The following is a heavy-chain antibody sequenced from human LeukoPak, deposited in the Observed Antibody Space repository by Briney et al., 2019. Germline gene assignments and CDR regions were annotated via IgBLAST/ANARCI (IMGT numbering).Heavy chain of an antibody. CDR2: IKEDGSED. J-gene: IGHJ4*02. CDR1: GFTFSRAW. D-gene: IGHD6-19*01. Sequence: GGSLRLSCAASGFTFSRAWMSWVRQAPGKGLEWVANIKEDGSEDYYADSVKGRFTVSRDNSKNTLYLQMNSLRVEDTAVYYCAQVRPPSGSGWYGGDDYWGQGTLVTVSS. CDR3: AQVRPPSGSGWYGGDDY. V-gene: IGHV3-7*03.